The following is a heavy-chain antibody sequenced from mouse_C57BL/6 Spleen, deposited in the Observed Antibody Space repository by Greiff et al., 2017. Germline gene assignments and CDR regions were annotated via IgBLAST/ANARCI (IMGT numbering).Heavy chain of an antibody. V-gene: IGHV1-59*01. J-gene: IGHJ1*03. Sequence: QVQLQQPGAELVRPGTSVKLSCKASGYTFTSYWMHWVKQRPGQGLEWIGVIDPSDSYTNYNQKFKGKATLTVDTSSSTAYMQLSSLTSEDSAVYYCARSNGSSSYWYFDVWGTGTTVTVSS. CDR2: IDPSDSYT. D-gene: IGHD1-1*01. CDR1: GYTFTSYW. CDR3: ARSNGSSSYWYFDV.